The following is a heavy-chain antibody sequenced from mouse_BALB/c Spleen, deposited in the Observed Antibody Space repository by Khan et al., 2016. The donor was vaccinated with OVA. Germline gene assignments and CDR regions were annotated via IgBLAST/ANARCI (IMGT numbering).Heavy chain of an antibody. D-gene: IGHD1-3*01. CDR3: ARDRVGSYFDY. Sequence: EVELVESGGGLVQPGGSLRLTCATSGFTFTDYYMTWVRQPPGKALEWLGFIRNKADGYTTEYSASVKGRFTFSRDNSQNILYLHMTTLRAEDSATYYCARDRVGSYFDYWGQGTTLTVSS. CDR1: GFTFTDYY. J-gene: IGHJ2*01. CDR2: IRNKADGYTT. V-gene: IGHV7-3*02.